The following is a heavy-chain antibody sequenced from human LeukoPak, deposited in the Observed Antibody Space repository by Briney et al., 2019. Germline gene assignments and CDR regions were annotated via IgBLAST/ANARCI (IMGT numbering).Heavy chain of an antibody. CDR3: AASYGSGSYGH. J-gene: IGHJ4*02. CDR2: IYSGGNT. CDR1: RVPGRRHH. V-gene: IGHV3-53*01. D-gene: IGHD3-10*01. Sequence: GDLLLPCSAFRVPGRRHHMSWVRQAPGPGLEGVSVIYSGGNTYYADSVKGRFTISRDNSKNTLYLQMNSLSTEDTAVYYCAASYGSGSYGHWGQGTLVTVSS.